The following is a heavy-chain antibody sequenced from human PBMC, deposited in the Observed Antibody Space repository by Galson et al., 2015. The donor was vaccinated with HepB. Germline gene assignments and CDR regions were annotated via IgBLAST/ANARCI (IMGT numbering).Heavy chain of an antibody. J-gene: IGHJ6*02. CDR3: ARDGRGISGALGYYYAMEV. CDR1: GFTFSTYA. V-gene: IGHV3-23*01. D-gene: IGHD2/OR15-2a*01. Sequence: SLRLSCAASGFTFSTYAMNWVRQAPGKGLEWVASISGSGGLTYYADSVKGRFTISRDNSKNTVYLQMNSLRAADTAVYFCARDGRGISGALGYYYAMEVWGQGTTVTVSS. CDR2: ISGSGGLT.